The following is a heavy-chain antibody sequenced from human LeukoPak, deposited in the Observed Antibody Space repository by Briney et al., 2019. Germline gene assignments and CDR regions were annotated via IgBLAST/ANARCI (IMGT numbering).Heavy chain of an antibody. V-gene: IGHV3-30*02. Sequence: GGSLRLSCAASGFTFSGYGMQWVRQAPDKGLEWVAFIRYDGSTKFYADSVKGRFTISRDNSKNTLYLQMNSLRTEDTAVYYCAKDKLDYAYIWGLGTLVTVSS. J-gene: IGHJ4*02. CDR1: GFTFSGYG. D-gene: IGHD4-17*01. CDR2: IRYDGSTK. CDR3: AKDKLDYAYI.